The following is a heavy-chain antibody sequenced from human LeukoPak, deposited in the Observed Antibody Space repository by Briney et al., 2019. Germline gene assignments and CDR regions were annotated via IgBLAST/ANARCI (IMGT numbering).Heavy chain of an antibody. Sequence: GGSLRLSCVASGFTFSDHYMDWVRQAPGKGLEWVARIRDKANSYTTEYAASVKGRYTISRDDSRNPLFLQMNSLKTEDTAVYYCARGASRASPYYYHALDVWGQGTAVTVFS. D-gene: IGHD2-2*01. CDR1: GFTFSDHY. CDR2: IRDKANSYTT. CDR3: ARGASRASPYYYHALDV. V-gene: IGHV3-72*01. J-gene: IGHJ6*02.